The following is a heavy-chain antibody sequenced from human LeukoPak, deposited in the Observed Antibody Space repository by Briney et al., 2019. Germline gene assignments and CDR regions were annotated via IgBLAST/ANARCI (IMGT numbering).Heavy chain of an antibody. D-gene: IGHD2-15*01. V-gene: IGHV4-30-4*01. J-gene: IGHJ3*02. CDR1: GGSISSGDYY. CDR3: ARDAGSHHDAFDI. Sequence: SETLSLTCTVSGGSISSGDYYWSWIRQPPGKGLEWIGYIYYSGSTYYNPSLKSRVTISEDTSKNQFSLKLSSVTAADTAVYYCARDAGSHHDAFDIWGQGTMVTVSS. CDR2: IYYSGST.